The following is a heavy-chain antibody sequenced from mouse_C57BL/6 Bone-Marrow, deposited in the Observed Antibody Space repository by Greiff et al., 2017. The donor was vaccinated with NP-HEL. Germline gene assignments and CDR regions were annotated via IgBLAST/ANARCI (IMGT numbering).Heavy chain of an antibody. CDR1: GYTFTSYD. J-gene: IGHJ4*01. Sequence: QVQLQQSGPELVKPGASVKLSCKASGYTFTSYDINWVKQRPGQGLEWIGRIYPRDGSTKYNEKFKGKATLTVDTSSSTAYMELHSLTSEDSAVYFCARWDGSSHYYAMDYWGQGTSVTVSS. CDR3: ARWDGSSHYYAMDY. V-gene: IGHV1-85*01. CDR2: IYPRDGST. D-gene: IGHD1-1*01.